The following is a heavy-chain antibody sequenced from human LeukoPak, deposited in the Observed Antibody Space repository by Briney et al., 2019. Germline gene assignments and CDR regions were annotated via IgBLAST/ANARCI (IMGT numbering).Heavy chain of an antibody. D-gene: IGHD1-26*01. V-gene: IGHV1-18*04. Sequence: ASVKVSCKASGYTFTSNYIHWVRQAPGQGLEWMGWISAYNGNTNYAQKLQGRVTMTTDTSTSTAYMELRSLRSDDTAVYYCARTWELPLFDYWGQGTLVTVSS. CDR1: GYTFTSNY. J-gene: IGHJ4*02. CDR2: ISAYNGNT. CDR3: ARTWELPLFDY.